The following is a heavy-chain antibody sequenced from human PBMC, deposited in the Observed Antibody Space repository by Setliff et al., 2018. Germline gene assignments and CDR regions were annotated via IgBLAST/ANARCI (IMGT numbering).Heavy chain of an antibody. V-gene: IGHV4-38-2*01. J-gene: IGHJ6*03. D-gene: IGHD3-16*02. CDR2: VSHSGST. Sequence: PSETLSLTCAVSGYSMSSGYYWGWFRQPPGKGLEWIGYVSHSGSTDYNPSLRSRVTVSVDTSRINFSLKLRSVTAADTAVYYCARSLSFLGGYYYYYMDVWGKGTTVTVSS. CDR3: ARSLSFLGGYYYYYMDV. CDR1: GYSMSSGYY.